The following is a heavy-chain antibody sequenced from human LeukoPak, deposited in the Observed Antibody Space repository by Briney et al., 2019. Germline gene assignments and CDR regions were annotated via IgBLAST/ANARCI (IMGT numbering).Heavy chain of an antibody. Sequence: GGSLRLSCVVSGFIVSDNYMSWVRQTPGKGLEWISAIYTGGATFYADSVKGRFTISRDNAKNSLFLQMNSLRVDDTATYYCARAGEMRYMDVWGKGTAVAVS. CDR1: GFIVSDNY. CDR2: IYTGGAT. D-gene: IGHD5-24*01. V-gene: IGHV3-53*01. CDR3: ARAGEMRYMDV. J-gene: IGHJ6*03.